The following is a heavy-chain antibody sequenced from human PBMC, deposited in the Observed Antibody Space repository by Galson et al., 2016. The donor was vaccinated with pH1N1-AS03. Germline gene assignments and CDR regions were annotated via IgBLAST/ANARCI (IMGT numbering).Heavy chain of an antibody. Sequence: LSLTCTVSGGSISSYYWSWIRQPPGKRLEWVGYIFYNGTTNYNPSLKSRVTMSVDTSKNQFSLKLSSVTAADTAVYYCAKSQGDGRVIIGGDAFDIWGQGTMVTVSS. D-gene: IGHD3-3*01. V-gene: IGHV4-59*12. J-gene: IGHJ3*02. CDR3: AKSQGDGRVIIGGDAFDI. CDR1: GGSISSYY. CDR2: IFYNGTT.